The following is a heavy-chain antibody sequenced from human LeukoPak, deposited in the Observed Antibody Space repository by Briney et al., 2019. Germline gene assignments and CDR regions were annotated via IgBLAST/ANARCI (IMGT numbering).Heavy chain of an antibody. CDR1: GFTFSSYG. CDR2: IRYDGSNK. J-gene: IGHJ4*02. CDR3: AKDGSGSYYTLDY. D-gene: IGHD1-26*01. V-gene: IGHV3-30*02. Sequence: PGGSLRLSCAASGFTFSSYGMHWVRQAPGKGLEWVAFIRYDGSNKYYADSVKGRFTISRDNSKNTLYLQMNSLRAEDTAVYYCAKDGSGSYYTLDYWGQGTLVTVSS.